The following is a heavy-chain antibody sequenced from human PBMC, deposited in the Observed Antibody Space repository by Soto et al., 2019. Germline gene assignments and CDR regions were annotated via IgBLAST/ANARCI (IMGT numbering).Heavy chain of an antibody. V-gene: IGHV1-69*13. Sequence: GASVKVSCKASGGTFDGHSVSWVRQAPGRGLEWMGGIILVFGTTNYAQKFQGRVTITADESTSTAYMELSSLRSDDTAVYYCAREGADLLTHFDSWGQGTRVTVSS. D-gene: IGHD3-10*01. CDR1: GGTFDGHS. CDR2: IILVFGTT. CDR3: AREGADLLTHFDS. J-gene: IGHJ4*02.